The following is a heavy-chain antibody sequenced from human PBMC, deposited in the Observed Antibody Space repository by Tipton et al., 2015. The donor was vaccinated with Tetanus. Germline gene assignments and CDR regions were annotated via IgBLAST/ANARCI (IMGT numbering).Heavy chain of an antibody. CDR2: INHSGST. Sequence: TLSLTCAVYGGSFSGYYWSWIRQPPGKGLEWIGEINHSGSTNYNPSLKSRVTISVDTSKNQFSLRLSSVTAADTAVYYCGKSLDYSRTGGMDVWGQGTTVTVSS. J-gene: IGHJ6*02. D-gene: IGHD4-11*01. CDR1: GGSFSGYY. CDR3: GKSLDYSRTGGMDV. V-gene: IGHV4-34*01.